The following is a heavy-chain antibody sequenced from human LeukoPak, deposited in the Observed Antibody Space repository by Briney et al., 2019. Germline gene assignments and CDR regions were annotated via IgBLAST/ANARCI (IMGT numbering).Heavy chain of an antibody. V-gene: IGHV4-4*09. D-gene: IGHD1-1*01. CDR3: ARTVWTYDSARPLWFDP. CDR1: GGSISSYH. Sequence: PSETLSLTCTVSGGSISSYHWSWIRQVPGKGLQWIGSIYTNGSTNYNPSLKSRVTISIDSSKNQFSLKLTSVTAADTAMYYCARTVWTYDSARPLWFDPWGQGTLVTVSS. J-gene: IGHJ5*02. CDR2: IYTNGST.